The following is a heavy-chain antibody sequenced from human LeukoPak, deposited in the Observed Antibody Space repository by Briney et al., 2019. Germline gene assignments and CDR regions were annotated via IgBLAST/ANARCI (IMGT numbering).Heavy chain of an antibody. CDR2: ISGNGGST. J-gene: IGHJ4*02. Sequence: GGSLRLSCAASGFTFSSYAMSWVRQAPRKGLEWVSGISGNGGSTFYADSVKGRFTISRDNSGNTLYLQMNSLRAEDTAVYYCAKVYYDGVGYYSPFDSWGQGTLVTVSS. V-gene: IGHV3-23*01. D-gene: IGHD3-22*01. CDR1: GFTFSSYA. CDR3: AKVYYDGVGYYSPFDS.